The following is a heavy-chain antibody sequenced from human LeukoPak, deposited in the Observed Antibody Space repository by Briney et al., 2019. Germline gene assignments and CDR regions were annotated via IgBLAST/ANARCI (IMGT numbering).Heavy chain of an antibody. D-gene: IGHD2-15*01. V-gene: IGHV3-21*01. CDR2: ISISSSYI. Sequence: GGSLRLSCAASGFTFSSYSMNWVRQAPGKGLEWVSSISISSSYIYYVDSVKGRFTISRDNAKNSLYLQMNSLRVEDTAVYYCARDPAYCSGGSCHGGWFDHWGQGTLVTVSS. J-gene: IGHJ5*02. CDR3: ARDPAYCSGGSCHGGWFDH. CDR1: GFTFSSYS.